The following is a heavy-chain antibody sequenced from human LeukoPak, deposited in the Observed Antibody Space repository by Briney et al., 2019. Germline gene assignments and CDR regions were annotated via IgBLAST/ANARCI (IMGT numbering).Heavy chain of an antibody. Sequence: GGSLRLSCAASGFTFITYSMSWVRQAPGKGLEWVSYISSSGSTIYYADSVKGRFTISRDNAKNSLYLQMNSLRAEDTAVYYCAELGITMIGGVWGKGTTVTISS. J-gene: IGHJ6*04. CDR3: AELGITMIGGV. CDR1: GFTFITYS. CDR2: ISSSGSTI. V-gene: IGHV3-48*04. D-gene: IGHD3-10*02.